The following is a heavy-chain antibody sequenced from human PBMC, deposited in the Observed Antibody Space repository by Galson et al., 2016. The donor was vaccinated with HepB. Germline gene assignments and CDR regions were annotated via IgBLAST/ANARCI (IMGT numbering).Heavy chain of an antibody. CDR1: GYTFTSYY. V-gene: IGHV1-46*01. D-gene: IGHD6-6*01. J-gene: IGHJ5*02. CDR3: AREGQLASNGFDP. CDR2: IIPSSSRT. Sequence: SVKVSCKASGYTFTSYYLHWVRQAPGQGLEWMGVIIPSSSRTTYARKFQGRVTMTRDTSTSTVYMELSSLRSEDTAVYYCAREGQLASNGFDPWGQGTLVTVSS.